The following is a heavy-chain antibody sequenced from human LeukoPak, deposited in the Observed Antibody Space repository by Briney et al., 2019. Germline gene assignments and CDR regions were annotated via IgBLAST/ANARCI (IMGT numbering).Heavy chain of an antibody. J-gene: IGHJ5*02. CDR3: AETFMLYSSSSSWFDP. CDR2: INTNTGNP. Sequence: GASVKVSCKASGGTFSSYAISWVRQAPGQGLEWMGWINTNTGNPTYAQGFTGRFVFSLDTSVSTAYLQISSLKAEDTAVYYCAETFMLYSSSSSWFDPWGQGTLVTVSS. CDR1: GGTFSSYA. D-gene: IGHD6-13*01. V-gene: IGHV7-4-1*02.